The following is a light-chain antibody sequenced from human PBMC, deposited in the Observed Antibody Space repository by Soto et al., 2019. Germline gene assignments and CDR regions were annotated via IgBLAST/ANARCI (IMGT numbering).Light chain of an antibody. V-gene: IGKV1-9*01. J-gene: IGKJ4*01. CDR1: QGISSY. Sequence: DLQLTQTPSTLSASVGDEVTITCRASQGISSYLAWYQHKPGKAPKLLIYAASTLQSGVPSRFSGSGFATDFTLTISSLQPEDFATYYCQQLITYPLSFGGGTKVDIK. CDR2: AAS. CDR3: QQLITYPLS.